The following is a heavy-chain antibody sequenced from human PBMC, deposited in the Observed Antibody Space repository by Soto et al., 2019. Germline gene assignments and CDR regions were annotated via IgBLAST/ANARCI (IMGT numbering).Heavy chain of an antibody. CDR1: GYTFTSYA. D-gene: IGHD1-26*01. Sequence: ASVKVSCKASGYTFTSYAMHWVRQAPGQRLEWMGWINAGNGNTKYSQKFQGRVTITRDTSASTAYMELSSLRSEDTAVYYCARVGGSYYYYGMDVWGQGTTVAVSS. J-gene: IGHJ6*02. CDR2: INAGNGNT. V-gene: IGHV1-3*01. CDR3: ARVGGSYYYYGMDV.